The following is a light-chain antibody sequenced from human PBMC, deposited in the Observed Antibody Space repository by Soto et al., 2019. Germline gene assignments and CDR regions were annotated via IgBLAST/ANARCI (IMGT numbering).Light chain of an antibody. V-gene: IGLV1-40*01. CDR2: GNS. CDR1: SSNIGAGYD. CDR3: QFYDSSLSGSYVV. J-gene: IGLJ2*01. Sequence: QSVLTQPTSVSGAPGQRVTISCTGSSSNIGAGYDVHWYQQLPGTAPKLLIYGNSNRPSGVPDRFSGSKSGTSASLAITGLQAEDEADYYCQFYDSSLSGSYVVFGGGTKLTVL.